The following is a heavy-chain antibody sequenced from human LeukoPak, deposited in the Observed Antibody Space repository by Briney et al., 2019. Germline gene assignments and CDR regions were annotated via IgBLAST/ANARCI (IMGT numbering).Heavy chain of an antibody. CDR3: AGDRGYSYGIFDY. CDR1: GGSISSYY. Sequence: SETLSLTCTVSGGSISSYYWSWIRQPPGKGLEWIGYIYYSGSTNYNPSLKSRVTISVDTSKNQFSLKLSSVTAADTAVYYCAGDRGYSYGIFDYWGQGTLVTVSS. D-gene: IGHD5-18*01. CDR2: IYYSGST. V-gene: IGHV4-59*01. J-gene: IGHJ4*02.